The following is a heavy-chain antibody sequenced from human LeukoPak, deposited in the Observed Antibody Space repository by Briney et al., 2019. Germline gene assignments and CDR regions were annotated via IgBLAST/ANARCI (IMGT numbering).Heavy chain of an antibody. CDR1: GGSFSGYY. J-gene: IGHJ3*02. V-gene: IGHV4-34*01. Sequence: SETLSLTCAVYGGSFSGYYWSWIRQPPGKGLGWIGEINHSGSTNYNPSLKSRVTISVDTSKNQFSLKLSSVTAADTAVYYCARLNWDDAFDIWGQGTMVTVSS. CDR2: INHSGST. CDR3: ARLNWDDAFDI. D-gene: IGHD1-1*01.